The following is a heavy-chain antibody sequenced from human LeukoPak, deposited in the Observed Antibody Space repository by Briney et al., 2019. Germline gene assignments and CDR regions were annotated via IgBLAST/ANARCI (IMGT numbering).Heavy chain of an antibody. Sequence: GGSPRLSCAASGFTVSSNYMSWVRQAPGKGLEWVSVIYSGGSTYYADSVKGRFTISRHNSKNTLYLQMNSLRAEDTAVYYCARDFDYYGSGSARDVWGQGTTVTVSS. CDR2: IYSGGST. CDR3: ARDFDYYGSGSARDV. V-gene: IGHV3-53*04. D-gene: IGHD3-10*01. J-gene: IGHJ6*02. CDR1: GFTVSSNY.